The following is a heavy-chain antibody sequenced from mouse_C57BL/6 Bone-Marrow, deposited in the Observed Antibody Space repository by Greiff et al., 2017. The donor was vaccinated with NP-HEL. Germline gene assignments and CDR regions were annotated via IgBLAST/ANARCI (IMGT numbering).Heavy chain of an antibody. Sequence: EVQVVESGGGLVKPGGSLKLSCAASGFTFSSYAMSWVRQTPEKRLEWVATISDGGSYTYYPDNVKGRFTISRDNAKNNLYLQMSHLKSEDTAMYYCARDRITRYYFDYWGQGTTLTVSS. CDR2: ISDGGSYT. J-gene: IGHJ2*01. V-gene: IGHV5-4*01. CDR3: ARDRITRYYFDY. D-gene: IGHD2-4*01. CDR1: GFTFSSYA.